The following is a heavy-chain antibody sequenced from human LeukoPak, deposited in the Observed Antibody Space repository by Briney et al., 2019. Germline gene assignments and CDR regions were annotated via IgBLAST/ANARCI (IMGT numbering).Heavy chain of an antibody. V-gene: IGHV3-30*02. J-gene: IGHJ4*02. CDR3: ARGAQTYYYDSSGYYFFDY. Sequence: GGSLRLSCAASGFTFSSYGMHWVRQAPGKGLEWVAFIRYDGSNKYYADSVKGRFTISRDNSKNTLYLQMNSLRAEDTAVYYCARGAQTYYYDSSGYYFFDYWGQGTLVTVSS. CDR1: GFTFSSYG. CDR2: IRYDGSNK. D-gene: IGHD3-22*01.